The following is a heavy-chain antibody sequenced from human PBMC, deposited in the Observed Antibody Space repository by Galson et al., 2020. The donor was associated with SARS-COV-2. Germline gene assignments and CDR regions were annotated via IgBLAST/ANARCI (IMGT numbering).Heavy chain of an antibody. CDR1: GTSISSGSYS. Sequence: SETPSLTCAVSGTSISSGSYSWNWIRQPPGKGLEWIGYISHSGGTYYNPSLKSRVTISGDRSKNQFSLRLSSVTAADTAVYYCARLHYGEYAPEAFDIWGPGTMVTV. V-gene: IGHV4-30-2*01. CDR2: ISHSGGT. D-gene: IGHD4-17*01. J-gene: IGHJ3*02. CDR3: ARLHYGEYAPEAFDI.